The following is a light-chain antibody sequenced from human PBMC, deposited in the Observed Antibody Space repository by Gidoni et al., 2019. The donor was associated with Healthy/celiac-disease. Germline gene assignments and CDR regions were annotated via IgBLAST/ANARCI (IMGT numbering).Light chain of an antibody. J-gene: IGLJ3*02. CDR3: SSYTSSSTLWV. CDR1: SSDVGGYNY. Sequence: QSALTPPASVSGSSGPSITISCTGTSSDVGGYNYVSWYQQHPGKAPKLMIYEVSNRPSGVSNRFSGSKSGNTASLTISGLQAEDEADYYCSSYTSSSTLWVFGGGTKLTVL. V-gene: IGLV2-14*01. CDR2: EVS.